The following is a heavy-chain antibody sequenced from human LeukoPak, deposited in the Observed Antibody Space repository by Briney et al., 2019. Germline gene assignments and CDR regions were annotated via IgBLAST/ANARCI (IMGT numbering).Heavy chain of an antibody. CDR1: GFTFSSYW. CDR2: IKQDGSEM. D-gene: IGHD7-27*01. Sequence: GGSLRLSCAASGFTFSSYWMSWVRQAPGKGLEWVATIKQDGSEMYYVDSVKGRFTISRDNARNSLYLQMNNLRVEDTAIYFCARDYTGGWNDYWGQGTLVTVSS. J-gene: IGHJ4*02. V-gene: IGHV3-7*01. CDR3: ARDYTGGWNDY.